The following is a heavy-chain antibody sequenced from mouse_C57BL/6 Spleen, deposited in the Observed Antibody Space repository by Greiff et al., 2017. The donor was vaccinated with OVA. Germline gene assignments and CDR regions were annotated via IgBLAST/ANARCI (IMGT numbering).Heavy chain of an antibody. CDR2: INPGSGGT. D-gene: IGHD3-2*02. V-gene: IGHV1-54*01. CDR3: ARSLDSSGYAWFAY. CDR1: GYAFTNYL. J-gene: IGHJ3*01. Sequence: QVHVKQSGAELVRPGTSVKVSCKASGYAFTNYLIEWVKQRPGQGLEWIGVINPGSGGTNYNEKFKGKATLTADKSSSTAYMQLSSLTSEDSAVYFCARSLDSSGYAWFAYWGQGTLVTVSA.